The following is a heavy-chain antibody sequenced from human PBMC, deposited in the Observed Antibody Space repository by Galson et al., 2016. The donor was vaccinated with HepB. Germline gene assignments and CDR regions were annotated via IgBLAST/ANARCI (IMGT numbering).Heavy chain of an antibody. V-gene: IGHV3-73*01. Sequence: SLRLSCAVSGLTFSGSAMHWVRQASGKGLEWVGHIRSKANNYATAYAASVKGRFTISRDDSRNTAYLQMNSLKTEDTAVYYCTRHLDPGYNSSWYFWFEPCGQGTLVTFSS. CDR3: TRHLDPGYNSSWYFWFEP. CDR1: GLTFSGSA. D-gene: IGHD6-13*01. J-gene: IGHJ5*02. CDR2: IRSKANNYAT.